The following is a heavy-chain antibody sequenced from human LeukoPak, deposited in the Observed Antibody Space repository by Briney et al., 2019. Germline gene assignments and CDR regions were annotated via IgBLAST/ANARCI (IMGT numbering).Heavy chain of an antibody. Sequence: GGSLRLSCAASGFTFSNAWMSWVRQAPGKGLEWVGRIKSKTDGGTTDYAAPVKGRFTISRDDSKNTLYLQMNSLKTEDTAVYYCTTDGIRCGGGDCARGGQGTLVTVSS. CDR1: GFTFSNAW. V-gene: IGHV3-15*01. J-gene: IGHJ4*02. D-gene: IGHD2-21*02. CDR2: IKSKTDGGTT. CDR3: TTDGIRCGGGDCAR.